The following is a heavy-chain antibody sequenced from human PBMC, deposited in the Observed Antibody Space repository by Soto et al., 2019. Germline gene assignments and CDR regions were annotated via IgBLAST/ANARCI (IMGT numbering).Heavy chain of an antibody. Sequence: PGGSLRLSCAASGFTFSNYGMHWVRQAPDKGLEWVAVICYDGSRKYYADSVKGRFTISRDNAKNTLYLELNSLRVDDTAVYYCVRDQDSRGYSVCNRWGQGAQVTV. CDR2: ICYDGSRK. CDR3: VRDQDSRGYSVCNR. V-gene: IGHV3-33*01. CDR1: GFTFSNYG. D-gene: IGHD3-22*01. J-gene: IGHJ5*02.